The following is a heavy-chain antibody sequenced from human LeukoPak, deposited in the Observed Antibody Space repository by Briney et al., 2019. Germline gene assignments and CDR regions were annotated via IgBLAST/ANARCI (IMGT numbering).Heavy chain of an antibody. V-gene: IGHV4-59*01. CDR2: IYYSGST. CDR3: ARERVSRADAFDI. D-gene: IGHD2-8*01. CDR1: GGSISIYY. Sequence: SETLSLTCTVSGGSISIYYWSWIRQPPGKGLEWIGYIYYSGSTNYNPSLKRRVTISVDTSKNQFSLKLSSVTAADTAVYYCARERVSRADAFDIWGQGTMVTVPS. J-gene: IGHJ3*02.